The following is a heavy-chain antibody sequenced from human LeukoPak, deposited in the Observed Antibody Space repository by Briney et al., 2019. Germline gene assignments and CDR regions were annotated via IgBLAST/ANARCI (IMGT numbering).Heavy chain of an antibody. CDR2: ISTNGGST. J-gene: IGHJ4*02. Sequence: GGSLRLSCAASGFTFSSYAMYWVRQAPGKGLEYVSAISTNGGSTYYANSVKGRFTISRDNSKNSLYLQMNSLRTEDTAMYYCAKESGKFDDWGQGTLVAVSS. D-gene: IGHD3-16*01. CDR1: GFTFSSYA. V-gene: IGHV3-64*01. CDR3: AKESGKFDD.